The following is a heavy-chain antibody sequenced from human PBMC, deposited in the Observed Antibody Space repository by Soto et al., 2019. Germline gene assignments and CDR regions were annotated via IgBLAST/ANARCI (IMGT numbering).Heavy chain of an antibody. D-gene: IGHD3-10*01. Sequence: SVKVSCKASGGTFSSYAISWVRQAPGQGLEWMGGIIPIFGTANYAQKFQGRVTITADESTSTAYMELSSLRSEDTAVYYCARQRITMVRGVIRSVGGMDVWGQGTTVTVSS. J-gene: IGHJ6*02. CDR3: ARQRITMVRGVIRSVGGMDV. V-gene: IGHV1-69*13. CDR1: GGTFSSYA. CDR2: IIPIFGTA.